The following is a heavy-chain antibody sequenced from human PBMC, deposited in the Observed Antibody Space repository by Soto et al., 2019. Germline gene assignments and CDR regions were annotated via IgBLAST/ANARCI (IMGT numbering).Heavy chain of an antibody. CDR1: GCTFSVYA. CDR2: VTANGGST. Sequence: LRLSSATPGCTFSVYAMNWVHQAPGTGLEWVSAVTANGGSTYSADSVKGRFTISRDNSKNTLFLQMNSLRAEDTAVYYCASLGVGDWANYYYYYGMDVWGQGTTVTVSS. CDR3: ASLGVGDWANYYYYYGMDV. D-gene: IGHD2-21*02. V-gene: IGHV3-23*01. J-gene: IGHJ6*02.